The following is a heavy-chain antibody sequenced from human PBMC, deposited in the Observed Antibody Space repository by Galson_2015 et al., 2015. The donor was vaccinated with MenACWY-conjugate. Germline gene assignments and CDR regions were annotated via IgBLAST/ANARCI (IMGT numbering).Heavy chain of an antibody. D-gene: IGHD6-13*01. Sequence: SLRLSCAASGFTFSNAWMSWVRQAPGKGLEWVGRIKSKTDGGTTDYAAPVKGRFTISRDDSKNTLYLQMNSLKTEDTAVYYCAKADSSSWSDFDYWGQGTLVTVSS. CDR1: GFTFSNAW. CDR3: AKADSSSWSDFDY. CDR2: IKSKTDGGTT. J-gene: IGHJ4*02. V-gene: IGHV3-15*01.